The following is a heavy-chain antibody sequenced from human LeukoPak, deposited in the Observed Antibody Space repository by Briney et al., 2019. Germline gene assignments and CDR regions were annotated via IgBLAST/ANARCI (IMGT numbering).Heavy chain of an antibody. CDR3: AKDSRGMDV. J-gene: IGHJ6*02. V-gene: IGHV3-30*02. CDR1: GVALSSYG. Sequence: GGSLRLSCAASGVALSSYGMHWVRQAPGKGGGGGAFIRYDGSNKYYTNSVKGRFTISRDNSKNTLSLQMNSLRAGDTAVYYCAKDSRGMDVWGQGTTVTVSS. CDR2: IRYDGSNK.